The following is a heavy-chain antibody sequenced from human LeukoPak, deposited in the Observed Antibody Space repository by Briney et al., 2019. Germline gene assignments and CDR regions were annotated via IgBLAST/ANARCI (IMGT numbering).Heavy chain of an antibody. J-gene: IGHJ4*02. D-gene: IGHD6-13*01. V-gene: IGHV4-59*01. CDR2: IYYSGIT. CDR1: GGSITSYY. Sequence: PSETLSLTCTVSGGSITSYYWSWLRQPPGKGLEWIGYIYYSGITNYNPSLKSRVNTSVDTSKNQFSLKLSSVTAAESAVEYGARIGSSWNFDFDYWGQGTLVTVSS. CDR3: ARIGSSWNFDFDY.